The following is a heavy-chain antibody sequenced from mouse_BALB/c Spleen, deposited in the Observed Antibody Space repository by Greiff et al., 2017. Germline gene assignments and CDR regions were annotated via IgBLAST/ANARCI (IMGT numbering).Heavy chain of an antibody. CDR3: ARDYYGRGDY. Sequence: EVQLVESGGGLVKPGGSLKLSCAASGFTFSDYYMYWVRQTPEKRLEWVATISDGGSYTYYPDSVKGRFTISRDNAKNNLYLQMSSLKSEDTAMYYCARDYYGRGDYWGQGTTLTVSS. D-gene: IGHD1-1*01. J-gene: IGHJ2*01. CDR1: GFTFSDYY. V-gene: IGHV5-4*02. CDR2: ISDGGSYT.